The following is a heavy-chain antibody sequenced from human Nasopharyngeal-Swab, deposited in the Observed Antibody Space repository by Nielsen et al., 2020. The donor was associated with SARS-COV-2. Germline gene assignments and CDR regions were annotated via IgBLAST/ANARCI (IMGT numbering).Heavy chain of an antibody. J-gene: IGHJ3*01. CDR3: ARENYFDSGTLAAYDV. Sequence: GGSLRLSCAASGLSLSRTIITWVRQAPGKGLEWVSLIDSSGTRTFYADSVKGRFTLSRDISKNTVFLQMDSLRAEDSAIYYCARENYFDSGTLAAYDVWGQGTMVTVSS. D-gene: IGHD3-10*01. CDR1: GLSLSRTI. V-gene: IGHV3-23*05. CDR2: IDSSGTRT.